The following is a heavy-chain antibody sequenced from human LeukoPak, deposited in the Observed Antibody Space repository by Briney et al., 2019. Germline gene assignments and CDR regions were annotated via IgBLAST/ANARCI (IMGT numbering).Heavy chain of an antibody. CDR2: IYSGGST. J-gene: IGHJ4*02. CDR3: ARSPGTRVA. Sequence: SGGSLRLSCAAPGFTVINNYMSWLRQAPGKGLEWVSVIYSGGSTYYADSVKGRFTISRDNSKNTLYLQMNSLRVEDTAVYYCARSPGTRVAGGQGTLVTVSS. D-gene: IGHD3-10*01. V-gene: IGHV3-53*01. CDR1: GFTVINNY.